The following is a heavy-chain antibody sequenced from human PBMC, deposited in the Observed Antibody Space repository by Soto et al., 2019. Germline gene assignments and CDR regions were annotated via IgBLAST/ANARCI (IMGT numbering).Heavy chain of an antibody. CDR1: GYTFTSYD. D-gene: IGHD3-9*01. J-gene: IGHJ3*02. Sequence: ASVKVSCKPSGYTFTSYDINGVPQATGQGLEWMGWMNPNSGHRGYAQKFQRSVTMTRXTXXSXXXMELXXPRXEATAVYYCARGRHYDILTGYYLHDAFNIWG. CDR3: ARGRHYDILTGYYLHDAFNI. V-gene: IGHV1-8*01. CDR2: MNPNSGHR.